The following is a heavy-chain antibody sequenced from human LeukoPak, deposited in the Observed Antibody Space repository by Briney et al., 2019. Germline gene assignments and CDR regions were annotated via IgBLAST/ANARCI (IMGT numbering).Heavy chain of an antibody. CDR2: ISSSGSSI. D-gene: IGHD3-10*01. V-gene: IGHV3-11*01. CDR3: ARAKGSYSFDY. CDR1: GFTFSDYY. J-gene: IGHJ4*02. Sequence: GGSLRLSCAASGFTFSDYYVSWIRQAPGKGLEWVSYISSSGSSIYYADSVKGRFTISRDNAKNSLYLQMNSLRAEDTAVYYCARAKGSYSFDYWGQGTLVTVSS.